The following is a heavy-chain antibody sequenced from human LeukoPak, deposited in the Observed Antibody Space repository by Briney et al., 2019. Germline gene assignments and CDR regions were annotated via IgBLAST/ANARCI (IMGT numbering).Heavy chain of an antibody. J-gene: IGHJ4*02. V-gene: IGHV3-30-3*01. CDR2: ISYDGSNK. CDR3: AREPLY. CDR1: GFTFNSYA. Sequence: GGSLRLSCAASGFTFNSYAMHWVRQAPGKGLEWVAVISYDGSNKYYADSVKGRFTISRDNSKNMLYLQMNSLRTEGTAVYYCAREPLYWGQGTLVTVSS.